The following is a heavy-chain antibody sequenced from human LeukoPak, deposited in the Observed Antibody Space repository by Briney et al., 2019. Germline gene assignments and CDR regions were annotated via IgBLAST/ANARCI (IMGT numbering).Heavy chain of an antibody. J-gene: IGHJ4*02. D-gene: IGHD3-22*01. CDR3: ARDRTYDSSGYSPDRTPDY. V-gene: IGHV3-30-3*01. CDR1: GFTFSSYA. CDR2: ISYDGSNK. Sequence: QPGRSLRLSCAASGFTFSSYAMHWVRQAPGKGLEWVAVISYDGSNKYYADSVKGRFTISRDNSKNTLYLQMNSLRAEDTAVYYCARDRTYDSSGYSPDRTPDYWGQGTLVTVSS.